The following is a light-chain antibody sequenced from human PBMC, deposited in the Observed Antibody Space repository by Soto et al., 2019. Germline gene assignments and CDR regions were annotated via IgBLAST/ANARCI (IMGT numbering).Light chain of an antibody. CDR2: AAS. Sequence: DLQMTQSPSSLSASVGDRVIITCRASQNINNYLNWYQQKPGKAPKLLINAASTLQSGVPSRFSGSGSGTDFTLSINSLQHEDFALYFCQQSYRAPRTFGQGTKVEVK. J-gene: IGKJ1*01. CDR3: QQSYRAPRT. CDR1: QNINNY. V-gene: IGKV1-39*01.